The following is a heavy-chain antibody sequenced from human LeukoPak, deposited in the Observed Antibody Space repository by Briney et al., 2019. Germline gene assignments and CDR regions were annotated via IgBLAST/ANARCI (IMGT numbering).Heavy chain of an antibody. Sequence: RPEGSLRLSCAASGLTFSSYGMHWVRQAPGKGLEWVAVISYDGSNKYYADSVKGRFTISRDNSKNTLYLQMNSLRAEDTALYYCATNVDTSDDYWGQGTLVTVSS. CDR2: ISYDGSNK. J-gene: IGHJ4*02. D-gene: IGHD5-18*01. CDR3: ATNVDTSDDY. V-gene: IGHV3-30*03. CDR1: GLTFSSYG.